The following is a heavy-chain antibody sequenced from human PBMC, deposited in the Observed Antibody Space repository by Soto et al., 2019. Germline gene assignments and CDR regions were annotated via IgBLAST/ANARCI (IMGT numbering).Heavy chain of an antibody. J-gene: IGHJ4*02. CDR1: GGSVSSGSHY. CDR2: IYYSGST. CDR3: ASYSSGWYDVSY. V-gene: IGHV4-61*01. Sequence: QVQLQESGPGLVKPSETLSLTCTVSGGSVSSGSHYWSLIRQPPGKGLEWIGYIYYSGSTNYNPSLKSRVTISVDTSKNQFSLKLNSVTAADTAVYYCASYSSGWYDVSYWGQGTLVTVSS. D-gene: IGHD6-19*01.